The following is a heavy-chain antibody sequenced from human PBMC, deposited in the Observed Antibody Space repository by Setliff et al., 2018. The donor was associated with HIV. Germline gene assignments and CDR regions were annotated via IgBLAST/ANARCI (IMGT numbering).Heavy chain of an antibody. Sequence: GASVKVSCKASGYTISTSGISWVRQAPGQGLEWMGWISINNGNSNYGQQFQGRVTMTTDTSTNTAYMELRSLRSDDTAVYFCAREHSTTWPYFDFWGQGTLVTVSS. CDR2: ISINNGNS. V-gene: IGHV1-18*01. CDR3: AREHSTTWPYFDF. D-gene: IGHD6-13*01. CDR1: GYTISTSG. J-gene: IGHJ4*02.